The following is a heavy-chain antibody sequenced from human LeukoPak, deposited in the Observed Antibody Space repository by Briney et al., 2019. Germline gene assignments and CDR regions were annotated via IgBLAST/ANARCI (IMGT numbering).Heavy chain of an antibody. CDR1: GFTFSSYA. CDR2: ISYDGSNK. V-gene: IGHV3-30*01. J-gene: IGHJ5*02. D-gene: IGHD6-6*01. CDR3: ARAVAARSWFDP. Sequence: GRSLRLSCAASGFTFSSYAMHWVRQAPGKGLEGVAVISYDGSNKYYADSVKGRFTISRDNSKNTLYLQMNSLRAEDTAVYYCARAVAARSWFDPWGQGTLVIVSS.